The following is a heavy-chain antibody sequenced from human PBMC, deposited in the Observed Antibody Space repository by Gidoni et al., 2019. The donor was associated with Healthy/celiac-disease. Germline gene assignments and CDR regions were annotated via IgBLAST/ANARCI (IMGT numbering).Heavy chain of an antibody. J-gene: IGHJ5*02. CDR1: GFTFDDSA. CDR2: ISGGGGRT. CDR3: AKGYCSGGSCCEGASWFDP. D-gene: IGHD2-15*01. Sequence: EVQLVESGGGVVQPGGSLRLVCAASGFTFDDSAMHWVRQAPGKGLEWVSLISGGGGRTYYADSVKGRFTISRDNSKNSLYLQMKSLRTEDTALDYCAKGYCSGGSCCEGASWFDPWGQGTLVTVSS. V-gene: IGHV3-43*02.